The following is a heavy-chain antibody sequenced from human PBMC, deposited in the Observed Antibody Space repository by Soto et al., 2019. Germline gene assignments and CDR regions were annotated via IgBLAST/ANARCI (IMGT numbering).Heavy chain of an antibody. V-gene: IGHV4-59*01. D-gene: IGHD4-17*01. CDR2: ILYSGSP. CDR3: ARGSDYGRY. J-gene: IGHJ4*02. CDR1: GGSINNYY. Sequence: SETLSLTCTVSGGSINNYYWSWIRQPPGKRLEWIGYILYSGSPTYNPSLKSRVTMSVDTSKNQFSPNLRSVTAADTAVYYCARGSDYGRYWGQGTLVTVSS.